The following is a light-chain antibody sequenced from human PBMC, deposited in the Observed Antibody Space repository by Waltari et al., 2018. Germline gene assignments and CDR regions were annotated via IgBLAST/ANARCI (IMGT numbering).Light chain of an antibody. CDR1: QSISTY. V-gene: IGKV1-39*01. Sequence: DIQMSQSPFSLSAYDGGRVTTTCRASQSISTYLNWYQQKPGDAPKLLIYGASNLYSWVPSRFSGGGSGTDFTLSITGLQPEDFATYYCQQSYSRLRSFGLGTRLDVK. CDR3: QQSYSRLRS. J-gene: IGKJ1*01. CDR2: GAS.